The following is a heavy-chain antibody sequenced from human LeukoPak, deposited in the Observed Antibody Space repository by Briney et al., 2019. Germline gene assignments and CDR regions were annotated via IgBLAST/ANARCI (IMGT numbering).Heavy chain of an antibody. V-gene: IGHV4-59*08. D-gene: IGHD3-10*01. J-gene: IGHJ6*02. Sequence: KSSETLSLTCTVSGGSISSYYWSWIRQPPGKGLEWIGYIYYSGSTNYNPSLKSRVTISVDTSKNQFSLKLNSVTAADTAVYYCAGSLYYGSGHTAVYYYGMDVWGQGTTVTVSS. CDR2: IYYSGST. CDR1: GGSISSYY. CDR3: AGSLYYGSGHTAVYYYGMDV.